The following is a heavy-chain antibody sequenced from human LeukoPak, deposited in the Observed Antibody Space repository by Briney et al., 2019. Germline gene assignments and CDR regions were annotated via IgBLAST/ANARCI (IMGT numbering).Heavy chain of an antibody. D-gene: IGHD2-2*01. CDR3: ARDFGYQLHNAFDI. J-gene: IGHJ3*02. CDR2: INHSGST. Sequence: SETLSLTCAVYGGSFSGYYWSWIRQPPGKGLEWIGEINHSGSTNYNPSLKSRVTISVDKSKNQFSLKLSSVTAADTAVYYCARDFGYQLHNAFDIWGQGTMVTVSS. V-gene: IGHV4-34*01. CDR1: GGSFSGYY.